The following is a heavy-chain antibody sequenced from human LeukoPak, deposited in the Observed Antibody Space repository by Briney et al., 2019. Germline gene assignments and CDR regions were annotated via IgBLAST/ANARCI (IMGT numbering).Heavy chain of an antibody. Sequence: SETLSLACTVSGGSISSSSYYWGWIRQPPGKGLEWIGSIYYSGSTYYNPSLKSRVTISVDTSKNQFSLKLSSVTAADTAVYYCARDRDVDDFDSWGHGTLVTVSS. D-gene: IGHD2-15*01. CDR2: IYYSGST. V-gene: IGHV4-39*07. CDR1: GGSISSSSYY. J-gene: IGHJ4*01. CDR3: ARDRDVDDFDS.